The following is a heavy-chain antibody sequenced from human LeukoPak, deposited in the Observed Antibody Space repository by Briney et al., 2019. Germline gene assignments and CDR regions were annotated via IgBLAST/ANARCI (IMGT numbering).Heavy chain of an antibody. CDR3: ARSLTTLTYEGY. D-gene: IGHD1-1*01. Sequence: PGGSLRLSCAASGFTFSRYMMNWVRQAPGKGLEWVSSINSGSTYTYYTESVKGRFTVSGDNAKNSLFLQMNSLRAEDTAIYYCARSLTTLTYEGYWGQGTLVTVSS. CDR2: INSGSTYT. V-gene: IGHV3-21*01. CDR1: GFTFSRYM. J-gene: IGHJ4*02.